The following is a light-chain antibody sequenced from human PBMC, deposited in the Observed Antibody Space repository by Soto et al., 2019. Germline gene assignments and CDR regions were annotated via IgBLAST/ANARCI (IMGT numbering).Light chain of an antibody. V-gene: IGLV1-44*01. Sequence: QSALTQPPSASGTPGQRVTISCSGSRSSVGSNTVNWYQHLPGTAPKLLIYSNNHRPSGVPDRFSASKAGASASLAISGLQSEDEGDYYCAAWDASLGGFYVFGSGTEVTVL. J-gene: IGLJ1*01. CDR1: RSSVGSNT. CDR2: SNN. CDR3: AAWDASLGGFYV.